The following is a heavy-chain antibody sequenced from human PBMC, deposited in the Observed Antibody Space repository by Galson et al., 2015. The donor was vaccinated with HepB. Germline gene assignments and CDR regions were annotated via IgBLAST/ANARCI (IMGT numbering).Heavy chain of an antibody. CDR3: AREPRGCTTTSCYSSAFDV. J-gene: IGHJ3*01. D-gene: IGHD2-2*01. Sequence: TLSLTCSVSGVSISGYYWTWIRQPPGKGLEWVGYVYYSGTTNTNYNPSLKSRVTISVDTSNNQFSLKLRAVTAADTAMYYCAREPRGCTTTSCYSSAFDVWGQGKMVPVSS. V-gene: IGHV4-59*01. CDR1: GVSISGYY. CDR2: VYYSGTT.